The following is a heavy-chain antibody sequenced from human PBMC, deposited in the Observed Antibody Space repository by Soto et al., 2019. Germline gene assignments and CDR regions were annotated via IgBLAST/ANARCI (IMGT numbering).Heavy chain of an antibody. D-gene: IGHD3-22*01. V-gene: IGHV1-3*01. CDR1: GYTFTSYA. CDR2: INAGNGNT. J-gene: IGHJ4*02. Sequence: ASVKVSCKASGYTFTSYAMHWVRQAPGQRLEWMGWINAGNGNTKYSQKFQGRVTITRDTSASTAYMELSSLRSEDTAVYYCARDRNYDSSGYVDYWGQGTLVTVPQ. CDR3: ARDRNYDSSGYVDY.